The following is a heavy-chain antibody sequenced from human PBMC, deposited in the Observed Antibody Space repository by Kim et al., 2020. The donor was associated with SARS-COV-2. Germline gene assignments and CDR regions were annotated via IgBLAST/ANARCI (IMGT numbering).Heavy chain of an antibody. J-gene: IGHJ4*02. CDR1: GYTFTSYD. CDR2: MNPNSGNT. V-gene: IGHV1-8*01. CDR3: ARGGIAAAGRDY. Sequence: ASVKVSCKASGYTFTSYDINWVRQATGQGLEWMGWMNPNSGNTGYAQKFQGRVTMTRNTSISTAYMELSSLRSEDTAVYYCARGGIAAAGRDYWGQGTLVTVSS. D-gene: IGHD6-13*01.